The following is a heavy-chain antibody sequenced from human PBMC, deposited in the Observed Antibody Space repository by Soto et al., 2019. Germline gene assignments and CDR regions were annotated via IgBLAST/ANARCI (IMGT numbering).Heavy chain of an antibody. CDR1: GGSISSYY. CDR2: IYYSGST. J-gene: IGHJ4*02. V-gene: IGHV4-59*01. Sequence: XESLSLTCTVSGGSISSYYWSWIRQPPGKGLEWIGYIYYSGSTNYNPSLKSRVTISVDTSKNQFSLRLSSVTAADTAVYYCERVRYSLLDYWGQGTLVTVSS. D-gene: IGHD1-1*01. CDR3: ERVRYSLLDY.